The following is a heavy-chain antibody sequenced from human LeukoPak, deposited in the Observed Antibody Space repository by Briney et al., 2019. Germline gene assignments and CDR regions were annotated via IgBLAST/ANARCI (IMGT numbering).Heavy chain of an antibody. J-gene: IGHJ4*02. V-gene: IGHV4-38-2*02. CDR1: GYSISSGYY. D-gene: IGHD6-19*01. CDR3: ARDLIAVAGTEWYY. CDR2: IYHSGSS. Sequence: SETLSLTCAVSGYSISSGYYWGWIRQPPGKGLEWIGSIYHSGSSYYNPSLKSRVTISVDTSKNQFSLKLSSVTAADTAAYYCARDLIAVAGTEWYYWGQGTLVTVSS.